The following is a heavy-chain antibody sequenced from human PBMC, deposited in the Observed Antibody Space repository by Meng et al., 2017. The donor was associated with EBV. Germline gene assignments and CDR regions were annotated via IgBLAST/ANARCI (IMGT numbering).Heavy chain of an antibody. CDR2: IIPIFGTA. J-gene: IGHJ4*02. CDR3: ARVPHYPDSSGYYSRSDY. CDR1: GGTFSNYA. V-gene: IGHV1-69*01. Sequence: QVQLVQSGAEVKKPGSSVTVPCXXSGGTFSNYAINWVRQAPGQGIEWMGGIIPIFGTANYAQKFQDRVTITADESTSTAYMELRGLRSEDTAVYYCARVPHYPDSSGYYSRSDYWGQGTLVTVSS. D-gene: IGHD3-22*01.